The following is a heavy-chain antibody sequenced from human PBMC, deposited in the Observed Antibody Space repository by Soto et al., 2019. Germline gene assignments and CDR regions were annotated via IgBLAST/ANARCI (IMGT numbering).Heavy chain of an antibody. J-gene: IGHJ4*02. CDR3: ARRDYFDY. Sequence: EVQLAESGGGLVQPGGSLRLSCVASGFTFTSYWMHWVRQVPGKGLVWVSRIKNDGSSTYYADSVKGRFTISRDNAKNTGYLQMNSLRAEDTAVYYCARRDYFDYWGQGTLVTVSS. CDR2: IKNDGSST. CDR1: GFTFTSYW. V-gene: IGHV3-74*01.